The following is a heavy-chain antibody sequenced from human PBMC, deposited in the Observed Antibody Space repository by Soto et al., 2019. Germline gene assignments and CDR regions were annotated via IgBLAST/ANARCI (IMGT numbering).Heavy chain of an antibody. CDR3: GRDVVRVVMKWYLDL. V-gene: IGHV3-21*01. Sequence: EVQLVESGGGLVKPGGSLRLSCAASGFTFSSYSMNWVRQAPGKGLAWVSSISSGSNYIYNAVSVKGRFTISRDNAKNSLYLEMNSLRDEDTAVYYCGRDVVRVVMKWYLDLWGRGTLVTVSA. J-gene: IGHJ2*01. CDR2: ISSGSNYI. D-gene: IGHD3-10*01. CDR1: GFTFSSYS.